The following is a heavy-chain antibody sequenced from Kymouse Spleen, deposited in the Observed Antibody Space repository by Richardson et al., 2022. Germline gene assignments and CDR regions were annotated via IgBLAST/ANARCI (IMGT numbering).Heavy chain of an antibody. Sequence: QVQLQQWGAGLLKPSETLSLTCAVYGGSFSGYYWSWIRQPPGKGLEWIGEINHSGSTNYNPSLKSRVTISVDTSKNQFSLKLSSVTAADTAVYYCARRGFLEWFYYYYYGMDVWGQGTTVTVSS. CDR2: INHSGST. V-gene: IGHV4-34*01. CDR3: ARRGFLEWFYYYYYGMDV. J-gene: IGHJ6*02. CDR1: GGSFSGYY. D-gene: IGHD3-3*01.